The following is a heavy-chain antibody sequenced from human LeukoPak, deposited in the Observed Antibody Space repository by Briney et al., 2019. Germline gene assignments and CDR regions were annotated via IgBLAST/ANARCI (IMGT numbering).Heavy chain of an antibody. V-gene: IGHV3-53*01. J-gene: IGHJ6*03. D-gene: IGHD6-6*01. CDR3: SRAEYSPGYYSYDYYYMDA. CDR2: IYSDNT. Sequence: GGSLRLSCTVSGFTVRSNSMSWVRQAPGKGLEWVSFIYSDNTHYSDSVKGRFTISRDNSKNTLYLQMNSLRAEDTAVYFCSRAEYSPGYYSYDYYYMDAWGKGTTVTVSS. CDR1: GFTVRSNS.